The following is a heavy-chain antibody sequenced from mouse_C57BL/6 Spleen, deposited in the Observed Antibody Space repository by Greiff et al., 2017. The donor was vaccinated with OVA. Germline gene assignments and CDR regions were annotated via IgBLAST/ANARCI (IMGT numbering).Heavy chain of an antibody. Sequence: VQLVESGPGLVQPSQSLSITCTVPGFSLTSYGVHWVRQSPGKGLEWLGVIWSGGSTDYNAAFISRLSISKDNSKSQVFFKMNSLQADDTAIYYCALIYYGYDGYAMDYWGQGTSVTVSS. CDR2: IWSGGST. V-gene: IGHV2-2*01. J-gene: IGHJ4*01. CDR3: ALIYYGYDGYAMDY. CDR1: GFSLTSYG. D-gene: IGHD2-2*01.